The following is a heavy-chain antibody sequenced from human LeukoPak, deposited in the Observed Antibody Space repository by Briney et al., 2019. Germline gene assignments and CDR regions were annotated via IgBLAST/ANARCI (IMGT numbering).Heavy chain of an antibody. J-gene: IGHJ4*02. V-gene: IGHV1-2*02. D-gene: IGHD5-12*01. CDR3: ASVTYSDFSPFDY. CDR1: GYIFTGYY. CDR2: IKPNSGDT. Sequence: ASVKVSCKASGYIFTGYYMHWVRQAPGQGREWMGLIKPNSGDTKYAQKFQGRVTMTRDTSVDTAYMELTSLMSDDTAVYYCASVTYSDFSPFDYWGQGTLVTVSS.